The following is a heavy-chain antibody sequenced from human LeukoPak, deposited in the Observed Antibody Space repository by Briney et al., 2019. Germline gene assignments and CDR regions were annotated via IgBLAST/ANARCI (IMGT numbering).Heavy chain of an antibody. D-gene: IGHD6-13*01. Sequence: PSETLSLTCTVSGGSVSSGSYYWSWIRQPPGKGLEWIGYIYYSGSTNYNPSLKSRVTISVDTSKNQFSLKLSSVTAADTAVYYCARTPKAPIAAAGTYYYYGMDVWGQGTTVTVSS. CDR3: ARTPKAPIAAAGTYYYYGMDV. V-gene: IGHV4-61*01. CDR2: IYYSGST. J-gene: IGHJ6*02. CDR1: GGSVSSGSYY.